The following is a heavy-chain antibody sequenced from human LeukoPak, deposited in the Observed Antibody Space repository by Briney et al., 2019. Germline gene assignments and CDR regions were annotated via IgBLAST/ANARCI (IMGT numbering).Heavy chain of an antibody. CDR3: AKGVSSRATIRDAFDI. D-gene: IGHD1-26*01. Sequence: GGSLRLSCAASGFTFSSYGMHWVRQAPGKGLEWVAFIRYDGSNKYYADSVKGRFTISRDNSKNTLYLQMNSLRAEDTAVYYCAKGVSSRATIRDAFDIWGQGTMVTVSS. CDR1: GFTFSSYG. J-gene: IGHJ3*02. V-gene: IGHV3-30*02. CDR2: IRYDGSNK.